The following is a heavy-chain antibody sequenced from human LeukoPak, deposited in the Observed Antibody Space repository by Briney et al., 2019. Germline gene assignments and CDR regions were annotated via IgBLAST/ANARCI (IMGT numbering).Heavy chain of an antibody. CDR1: GGSYSGYY. V-gene: IGHV4-34*01. CDR3: AGSSGWYAFFRFDP. D-gene: IGHD6-19*01. J-gene: IGHJ5*02. Sequence: SETLSLTCAVYGGSYSGYYWSWIRQPPGKGLEWSGEINHSGSTNYNPSLKSRVTISVDKSKNQFSLKLSSVTAADTAVYYCAGSSGWYAFFRFDPWGQGTLVTVSS. CDR2: INHSGST.